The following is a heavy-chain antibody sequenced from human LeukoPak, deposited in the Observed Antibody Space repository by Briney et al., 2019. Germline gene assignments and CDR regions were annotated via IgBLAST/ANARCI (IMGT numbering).Heavy chain of an antibody. CDR2: MNPNSGNT. J-gene: IGHJ5*02. CDR1: GYTFPSYD. CDR3: ARAVGDSSGYRFDP. D-gene: IGHD3-22*01. V-gene: IGHV1-8*01. Sequence: ASVKVSCKASGYTFPSYDINWVRQATGQGLDWMGWMNPNSGNTGYAQKFQGRVTMTRNTPISTAYMELSSLRSEDTAVYYCARAVGDSSGYRFDPWGQGTLVTVSS.